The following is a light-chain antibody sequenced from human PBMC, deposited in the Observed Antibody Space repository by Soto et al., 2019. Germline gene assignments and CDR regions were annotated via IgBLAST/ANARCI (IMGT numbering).Light chain of an antibody. V-gene: IGKV3-15*01. Sequence: EIVVTQSPATLSVSPGERATLSCRASQSVSNKLAWYQQKPGQAPRLLIYDASTRATGIPARFSGSGSGTKFTLTISSLQSEDFAVYYCQQYNSWPRTFGQGTKVDVK. J-gene: IGKJ1*01. CDR2: DAS. CDR1: QSVSNK. CDR3: QQYNSWPRT.